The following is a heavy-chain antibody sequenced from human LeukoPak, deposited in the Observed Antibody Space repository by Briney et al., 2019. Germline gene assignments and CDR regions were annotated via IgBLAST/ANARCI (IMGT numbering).Heavy chain of an antibody. V-gene: IGHV4-39*01. J-gene: IGHJ4*02. CDR3: ARHPYSSSWFNY. CDR2: IFYSGST. Sequence: SETLSLTCSVSGGSISSTSYYWGWIRQPPGKGLEWIGSIFYSGSTFYNPSLKSRVTISVDTSKNQFSLKLNSVTAADTAVYYCARHPYSSSWFNYWGPGTLVTVPA. D-gene: IGHD6-13*01. CDR1: GGSISSTSYY.